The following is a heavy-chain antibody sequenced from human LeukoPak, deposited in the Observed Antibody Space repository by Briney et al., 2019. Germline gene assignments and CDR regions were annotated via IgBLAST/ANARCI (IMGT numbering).Heavy chain of an antibody. D-gene: IGHD3-9*01. CDR1: GFTFSSYA. J-gene: IGHJ4*02. Sequence: TGGSLRLSCAASGFTFSSYAMNWVRQAPGKGLEWVSSLSGSGDYTYYADSVKGRFTISRDNSKNTLYLQMNSLRAEDTAVYYCAETTGYYSSSPLDYWGQGTLVPVSS. V-gene: IGHV3-23*01. CDR3: AETTGYYSSSPLDY. CDR2: LSGSGDYT.